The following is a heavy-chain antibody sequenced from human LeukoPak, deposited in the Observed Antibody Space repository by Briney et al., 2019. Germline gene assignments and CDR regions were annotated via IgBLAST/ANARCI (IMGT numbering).Heavy chain of an antibody. Sequence: SETLSLTCTVSGASITSRSWNWIRQPAGKGLEWIGRIHGNGSTNYNPSLKSRVTMSLDTTKSQFSLKVPSVTAADTALYYCARDMVSTWPYFYTYYYMDVWGQGTTVAVSS. J-gene: IGHJ6*03. D-gene: IGHD2/OR15-2a*01. CDR2: IHGNGST. CDR3: ARDMVSTWPYFYTYYYMDV. CDR1: GASITSRS. V-gene: IGHV4-4*07.